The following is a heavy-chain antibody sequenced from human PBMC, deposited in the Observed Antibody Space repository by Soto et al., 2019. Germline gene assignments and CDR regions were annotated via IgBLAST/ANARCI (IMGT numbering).Heavy chain of an antibody. CDR2: ISYDGSKR. D-gene: IGHD3-3*01. Sequence: QVQLVESGGGVVQPGRSLRLSRAASGFTFSSYVMHWVRQAPGKGLEWVAAISYDGSKRYYADSVKGRFTISRDNSKNTLYLQMNSLRAEDTAVYYCASEGFSSGWGLDYWGQGTLVTVSS. V-gene: IGHV3-30*04. CDR3: ASEGFSSGWGLDY. CDR1: GFTFSSYV. J-gene: IGHJ4*02.